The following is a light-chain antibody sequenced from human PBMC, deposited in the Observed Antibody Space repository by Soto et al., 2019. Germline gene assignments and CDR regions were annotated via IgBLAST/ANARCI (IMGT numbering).Light chain of an antibody. CDR1: SSDVGGYNY. CDR3: SSYTSSSTYV. Sequence: QSVLTQPASVSGSPGQSITISCTGTSSDVGGYNYVSWYQQHPGKAPKLMIYDVSNRPSGVSNRFSGSKSGSTASLTISGLQAEDEADYYCSSYTSSSTYVFGTGTKATVL. CDR2: DVS. V-gene: IGLV2-14*01. J-gene: IGLJ1*01.